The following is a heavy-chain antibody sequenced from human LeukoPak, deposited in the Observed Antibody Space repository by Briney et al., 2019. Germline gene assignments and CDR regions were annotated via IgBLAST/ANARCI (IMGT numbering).Heavy chain of an antibody. CDR1: GFTFINYS. J-gene: IGHJ4*02. CDR3: ARDRGYLFDY. D-gene: IGHD5-12*01. V-gene: IGHV4-39*07. CDR2: IYYSGST. Sequence: GSLRLSCTASGFTFINYSMNWVRQAPGKGLEWIGSIYYSGSTYYNPSLKSRVTISVDTSKNQFSLKLSSVTAADTAVYYCARDRGYLFDYWGQGTLVTVSS.